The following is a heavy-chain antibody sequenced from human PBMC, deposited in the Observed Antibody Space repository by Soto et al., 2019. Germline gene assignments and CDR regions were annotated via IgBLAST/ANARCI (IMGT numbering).Heavy chain of an antibody. J-gene: IGHJ4*02. V-gene: IGHV3-33*01. CDR1: GFSFSTYG. Sequence: QVQLVESGGGVVQPGRSLTLSCAASGFSFSTYGMHWIRQAPGKGLEWVAVMWSNGNKNYADSVKGRFTISRDTSQNILSLQMDSLRAEDTAVYYCARDSLGVPTDFDYWGQGTLVTVSS. CDR2: MWSNGNK. D-gene: IGHD2-8*01. CDR3: ARDSLGVPTDFDY.